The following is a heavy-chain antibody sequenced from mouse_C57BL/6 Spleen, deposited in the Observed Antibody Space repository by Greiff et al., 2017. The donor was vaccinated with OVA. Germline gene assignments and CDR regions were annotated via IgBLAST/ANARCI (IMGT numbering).Heavy chain of an antibody. CDR2: INPSSGYT. CDR1: GYTFTSYT. D-gene: IGHD4-1*01. Sequence: QVQLQHSGAELARPGASVKMSCKASGYTFTSYTMHWVKQRPGQGLEWIGYINPSSGYTKYNQKFKDKATLTADKSSSTAYMQLSSLTSEDSAVYYCARGANWDGFAYWGQGTLVTVSA. CDR3: ARGANWDGFAY. J-gene: IGHJ3*01. V-gene: IGHV1-4*01.